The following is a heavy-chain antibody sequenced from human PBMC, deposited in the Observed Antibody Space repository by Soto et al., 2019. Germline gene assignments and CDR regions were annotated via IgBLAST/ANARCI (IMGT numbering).Heavy chain of an antibody. J-gene: IGHJ3*02. CDR3: ARPHNGYDYVWGSYRSPEDAFDI. V-gene: IGHV5-51*01. CDR1: GYSFTSYW. D-gene: IGHD3-16*02. CDR2: IYPGDSDT. Sequence: PGESLKISCKGSGYSFTSYWIGWVRQMPGKGLEWMGIIYPGDSDTRYSPSFQGQDTISADKSISTAYLQWSSLKASDTSMYYCARPHNGYDYVWGSYRSPEDAFDIWGQGTMVTVSS.